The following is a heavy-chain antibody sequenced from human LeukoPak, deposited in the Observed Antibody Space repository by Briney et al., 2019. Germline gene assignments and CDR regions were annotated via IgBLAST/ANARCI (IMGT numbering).Heavy chain of an antibody. CDR3: ARHLDGYNGFDP. D-gene: IGHD5-24*01. J-gene: IGHJ5*02. CDR1: GGSISGSSYY. CDR2: IYYSGST. Sequence: SETLSLTCTVSGGSISGSSYYWGWIRQPPGKDLEWIVSIYYSGSTYYNPSLKSRVTISVDTSKHQFSLKLSSVTAADTAVYYCARHLDGYNGFDPWGQGTLVTVSS. V-gene: IGHV4-39*01.